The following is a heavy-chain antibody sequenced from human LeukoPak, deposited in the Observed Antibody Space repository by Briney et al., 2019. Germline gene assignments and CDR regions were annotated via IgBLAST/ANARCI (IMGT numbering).Heavy chain of an antibody. CDR3: ARVIAQYDSSGYLTADAFDI. CDR2: ISGSSSYI. V-gene: IGHV3-21*01. Sequence: GGSLRLSCAASGFTFSSYAMSWVRQAPGKGLEWVSSISGSSSYIYYADSVKGRFTISRDNAKNSLYLQMNSLRAEDTAVYYCARVIAQYDSSGYLTADAFDIWGQGTMVTVSS. CDR1: GFTFSSYA. J-gene: IGHJ3*02. D-gene: IGHD3-22*01.